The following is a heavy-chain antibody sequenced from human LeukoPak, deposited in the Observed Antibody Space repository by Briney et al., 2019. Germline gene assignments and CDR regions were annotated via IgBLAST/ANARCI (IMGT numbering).Heavy chain of an antibody. CDR1: AYTSPNYG. Sequence: ASVKVSCKASAYTSPNYGIPWVRQAPGRGLEWMGWISTYNGNTQYAQKFQGRVTMTTDTPTKTVYMELSNLRSNDTAVYYCALPAKGAFFYYYMKVWGKGTTVTVSS. D-gene: IGHD2-2*01. V-gene: IGHV1-18*01. J-gene: IGHJ6*03. CDR3: ALPAKGAFFYYYMKV. CDR2: ISTYNGNT.